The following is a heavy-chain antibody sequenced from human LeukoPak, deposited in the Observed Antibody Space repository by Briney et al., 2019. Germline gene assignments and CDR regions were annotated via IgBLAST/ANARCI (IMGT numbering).Heavy chain of an antibody. CDR2: IFYTGST. D-gene: IGHD3-3*01. V-gene: IGHV4-39*01. CDR3: ARSDFSMYTWFDP. J-gene: IGHJ5*02. CDR1: GGSVSSSSYY. Sequence: SETLSLTCTVSGGSVSSSSYYWGWIRQPQGRGPEWIGTIFYTGSTYYNPSLKSRVTISVDTSKNQFSLKVTSVTAADTAVYYCARSDFSMYTWFDPWGQGTQVTVSS.